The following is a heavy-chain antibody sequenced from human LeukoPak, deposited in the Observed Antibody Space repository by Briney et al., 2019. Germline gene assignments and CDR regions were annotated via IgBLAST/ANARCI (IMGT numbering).Heavy chain of an antibody. CDR3: AIALGYYYDSSGYYGDY. CDR2: ISGSGGST. D-gene: IGHD3-22*01. CDR1: GFTFSSYA. V-gene: IGHV3-23*01. J-gene: IGHJ4*02. Sequence: GGSLRLSCAASGFTFSSYAMSWVRQAPGKGLEWVSPISGSGGSTYYADSVKGRFTISRDNSKNTLYLQMNSLRAEDTAVYYCAIALGYYYDSSGYYGDYWGQGTLVTVSS.